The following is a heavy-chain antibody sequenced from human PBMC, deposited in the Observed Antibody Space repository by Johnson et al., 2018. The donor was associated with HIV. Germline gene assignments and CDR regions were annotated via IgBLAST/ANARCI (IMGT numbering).Heavy chain of an antibody. J-gene: IGHJ3*02. CDR2: INWNGGST. Sequence: MMLVESGGGVVRPGGSLRLYCGVSGFTFDDYAMSWVRQTPGKGLEWVSGINWNGGSTDYADSVKGRFTISRDNAKHSLYLQMNSLRAEDTAVYYCARDRGYWDAFDIWGQGTMVTVSS. CDR1: GFTFDDYA. D-gene: IGHD3-22*01. CDR3: ARDRGYWDAFDI. V-gene: IGHV3-20*04.